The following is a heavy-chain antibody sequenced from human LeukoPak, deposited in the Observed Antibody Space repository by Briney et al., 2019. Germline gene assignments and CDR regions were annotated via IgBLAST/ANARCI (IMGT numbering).Heavy chain of an antibody. CDR1: GGSISNYY. CDR2: IYYSGST. Sequence: PSETLSLTCTVSGGSISNYYWNYIRQPPGKGLEWIGYIYYSGSTNYNPSLKSRVTISVDTSKNQFSLKLSSVTAADTAVYYCAREVVAAAGTVDYWGQGTLVTVSS. CDR3: AREVVAAAGTVDY. V-gene: IGHV4-59*01. D-gene: IGHD6-13*01. J-gene: IGHJ4*02.